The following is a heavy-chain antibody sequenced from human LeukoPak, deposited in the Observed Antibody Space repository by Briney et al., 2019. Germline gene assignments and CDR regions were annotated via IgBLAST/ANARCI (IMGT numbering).Heavy chain of an antibody. J-gene: IGHJ6*02. V-gene: IGHV3-23*01. D-gene: IGHD3-22*01. CDR2: ISGGGGTT. CDR3: ARDRYDSAPVSSGGMDV. CDR1: GFTFSSYA. Sequence: GGSLRLSCAASGFTFSSYAMSWVRQAPGKGLEWVSIISGGGGTTYYVDSVKGRFTISRDNSKNMLYLQMNSLRAEDTAVYYCARDRYDSAPVSSGGMDVWGQGTTVTVSS.